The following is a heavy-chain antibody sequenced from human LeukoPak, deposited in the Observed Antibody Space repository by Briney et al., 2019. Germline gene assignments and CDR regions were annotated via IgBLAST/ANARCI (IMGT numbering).Heavy chain of an antibody. CDR2: VYYTGSA. J-gene: IGHJ1*01. D-gene: IGHD6-19*01. CDR3: ARRSHYSGWYV. CDR1: GGSISSTSYH. V-gene: IGHV4-39*01. Sequence: SETLSLTCTVSGGSISSTSYHWAWIRQPPGKGLEWIATVYYTGSAYYNPSLKSRVTISVDTSKNQFSLKLSSVTAADTAVYFCARRSHYSGWYVWGQGALVTVSS.